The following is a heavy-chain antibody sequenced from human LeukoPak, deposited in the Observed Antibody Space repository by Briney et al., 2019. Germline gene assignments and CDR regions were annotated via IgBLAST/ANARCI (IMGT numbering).Heavy chain of an antibody. CDR2: IIPIFGTA. CDR3: ASVDYGDYGRFDY. V-gene: IGHV1-69*01. D-gene: IGHD4-17*01. J-gene: IGHJ4*02. Sequence: SVKVSCKASGGTFSSYAISWVRQAPGQGLEWMGGIIPIFGTANYAQKFQGRVTITADESTSTAYMELSSLRSEDTAVYYCASVDYGDYGRFDYWGQGTLVTVSS. CDR1: GGTFSSYA.